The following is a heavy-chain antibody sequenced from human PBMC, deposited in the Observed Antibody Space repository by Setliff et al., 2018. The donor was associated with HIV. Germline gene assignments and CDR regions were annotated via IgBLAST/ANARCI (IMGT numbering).Heavy chain of an antibody. V-gene: IGHV4-39*07. CDR1: RGSISSGGYY. CDR2: INHSGST. CDR3: ARVYPPNFLIKFVPGAFDY. D-gene: IGHD3-10*01. Sequence: RLRENLSLTCTVSRGSISSGGYYWSWIRQTPGKGLERIGEINHSGSTNYNPSLKSRVSISVDTSKNQFSLKLTSVTVADTAVYYCARVYPPNFLIKFVPGAFDYWGQGTLVTVSS. J-gene: IGHJ4*02.